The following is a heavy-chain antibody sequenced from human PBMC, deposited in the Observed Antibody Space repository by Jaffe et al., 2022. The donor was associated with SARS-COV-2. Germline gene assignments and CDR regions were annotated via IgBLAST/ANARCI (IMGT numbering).Heavy chain of an antibody. CDR3: ASVAAAGGAFDI. CDR1: GFTFSSYA. V-gene: IGHV3-30*04. Sequence: QVQLVESGGGVVQPGRSLRLSCAASGFTFSSYAMHWVRQAPGKGLEWVAVISYDGSNKYYADSVKGRFTISRDNSKNTLYLQMNSLRAEDTAVYYCASVAAAGGAFDIWGQGTMVTVSS. CDR2: ISYDGSNK. D-gene: IGHD6-13*01. J-gene: IGHJ3*02.